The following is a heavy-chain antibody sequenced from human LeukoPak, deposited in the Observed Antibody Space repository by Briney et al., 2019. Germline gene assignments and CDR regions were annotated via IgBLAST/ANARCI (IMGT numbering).Heavy chain of an antibody. J-gene: IGHJ1*01. V-gene: IGHV4-34*01. CDR2: INHSGST. CDR3: ARVRMGTAGSSGPRAPYFQH. D-gene: IGHD3-22*01. Sequence: PSETLSLTCAVYGGSFSGYYWSWIRQPPGKGLEWIGEINHSGSTNYNPSLKSRVTISVDTSKNQFSLKLSSVTAADTAVYYCARVRMGTAGSSGPRAPYFQHWGQGTLVTVSS. CDR1: GGSFSGYY.